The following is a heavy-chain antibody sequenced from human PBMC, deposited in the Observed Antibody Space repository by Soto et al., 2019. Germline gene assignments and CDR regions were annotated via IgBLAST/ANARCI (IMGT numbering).Heavy chain of an antibody. Sequence: QVQLVESGGGVVQPGRSLRLSCAASGFTFSSYDLHWVRQAPGKGLEWVAVISSDGSDIYYVDSVKGRVTISRDNSRNTLYLQMSTLRAEDTAVYYCAKDTYDYGDYYDLRSWGQGTLVTVSS. CDR2: ISSDGSDI. D-gene: IGHD4-17*01. CDR3: AKDTYDYGDYYDLRS. CDR1: GFTFSSYD. V-gene: IGHV3-30*18. J-gene: IGHJ5*02.